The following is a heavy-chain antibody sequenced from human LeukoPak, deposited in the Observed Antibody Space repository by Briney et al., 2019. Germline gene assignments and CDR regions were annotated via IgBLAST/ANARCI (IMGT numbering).Heavy chain of an antibody. J-gene: IGHJ4*02. V-gene: IGHV3-7*03. CDR1: GFSFSRYW. Sequence: GGSLRLSCAASGFSFSRYWINWVRQAPEKGLEWVANIKEDGSEKNYVDSVKGRFSISRDNTNNSVSLQMNSLRAEDTAVYYCAKWGDYDILTGYYDPDYWGQGTLVTVSS. D-gene: IGHD3-9*01. CDR2: IKEDGSEK. CDR3: AKWGDYDILTGYYDPDY.